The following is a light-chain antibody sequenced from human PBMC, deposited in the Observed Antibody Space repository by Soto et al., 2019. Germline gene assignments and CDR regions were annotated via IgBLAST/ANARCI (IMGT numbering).Light chain of an antibody. J-gene: IGLJ1*01. V-gene: IGLV7-43*01. CDR3: LLYFGGAYV. CDR2: TTS. Sequence: QAVVTQEASLTVSPGGTVTLTCASSTGAVTSDFHPNWFQQKPGQAPRALIYTTSKRHSWTPARFSGSLLGGKAALTLSGVQPEDEAEYYCLLYFGGAYVFGTGTKLTVL. CDR1: TGAVTSDFH.